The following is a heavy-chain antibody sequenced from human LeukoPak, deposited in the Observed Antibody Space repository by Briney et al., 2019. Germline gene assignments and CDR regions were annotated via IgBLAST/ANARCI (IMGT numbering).Heavy chain of an antibody. Sequence: SETLSLTCAVYGGSFSGYYWSWIRQPPGKGPEWIGYIYYSGSTNYNPSLKSRVTISVDTSKNQFSLKLSSVTAADTAVYYCSSGLTHLDYWGQGTLVTVSS. CDR2: IYYSGST. CDR3: SSGLTHLDY. D-gene: IGHD3-22*01. CDR1: GGSFSGYY. V-gene: IGHV4-59*08. J-gene: IGHJ4*02.